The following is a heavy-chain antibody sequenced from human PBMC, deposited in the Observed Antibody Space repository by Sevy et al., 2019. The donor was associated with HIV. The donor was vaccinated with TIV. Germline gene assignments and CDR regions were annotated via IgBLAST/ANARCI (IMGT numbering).Heavy chain of an antibody. V-gene: IGHV3-66*01. CDR3: ARDRYYDANGYYYYYYGMDV. D-gene: IGHD3-22*01. J-gene: IGHJ6*02. CDR2: IDSGGST. CDR1: GFTVSGNY. Sequence: GGSLRLSCEASGFTVSGNYMAWVRLAPGKGLEWVSLIDSGGSTYYADSVKGRFTISGDNAKNTLYLQMNPLRAEDTAVYFCARDRYYDANGYYYYYYGMDVWGQGTTVTVSS.